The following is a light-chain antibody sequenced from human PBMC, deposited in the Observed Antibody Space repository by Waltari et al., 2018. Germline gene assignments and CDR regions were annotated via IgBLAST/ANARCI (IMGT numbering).Light chain of an antibody. Sequence: QSALTQPPSASGSPGQSVTISCTGTRSDIGAYNYVSWYQQHPDKAPKFIMFEVTKRPSGVPDRFSGSKSGITASLTISGLQPEDEADYYCSSYAGSNYLVFGGGTKLTVL. CDR3: SSYAGSNYLV. V-gene: IGLV2-8*01. CDR1: RSDIGAYNY. J-gene: IGLJ2*01. CDR2: EVT.